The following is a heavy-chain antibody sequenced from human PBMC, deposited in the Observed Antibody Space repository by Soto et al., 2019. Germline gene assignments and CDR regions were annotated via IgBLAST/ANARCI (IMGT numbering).Heavy chain of an antibody. CDR2: IYYSGST. CDR1: GGSISSSSYY. Sequence: PSETLSLTCTVSGGSISSSSYYWGWIRQPPGKGREWIGSIYYSGSTYYNPSIKSRVTISVDTSKNQFSLKLSSVTAADTAVYYCARLSLITMIVVVKGYYFDYWGQGTLVTVSS. D-gene: IGHD3-22*01. CDR3: ARLSLITMIVVVKGYYFDY. J-gene: IGHJ4*02. V-gene: IGHV4-39*01.